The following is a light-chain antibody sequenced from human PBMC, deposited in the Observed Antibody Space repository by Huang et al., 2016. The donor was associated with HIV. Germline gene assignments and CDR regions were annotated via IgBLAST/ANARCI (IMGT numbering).Light chain of an antibody. CDR2: GAS. Sequence: IVLTQSPGTLSVSPGERAALSCRASHSISRSYLVWYQQKPGQAPRLLIYGASSRATGIPDRFSGSGSGRDFTLTISRLEPEDFAVYFCQQYHSSPVTFGQGTRLEIK. J-gene: IGKJ5*01. CDR3: QQYHSSPVT. CDR1: HSISRSY. V-gene: IGKV3-20*01.